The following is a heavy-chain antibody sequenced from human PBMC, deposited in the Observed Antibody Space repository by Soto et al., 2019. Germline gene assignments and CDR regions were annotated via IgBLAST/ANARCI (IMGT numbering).Heavy chain of an antibody. Sequence: QVQLQESGPGLVKPSQTLSLTCTVSGGSISSGGSYWSWIRQHPGKGLEWIGYISSSGSTYYNPSRKRRDTISLDTSKNQFSLKLISVTAADTAVYYCASTVPCSGGSCFHGVAFDIWGQGTMVTVSS. CDR3: ASTVPCSGGSCFHGVAFDI. CDR1: GGSISSGGSY. V-gene: IGHV4-31*03. J-gene: IGHJ3*02. CDR2: ISSSGST. D-gene: IGHD2-15*01.